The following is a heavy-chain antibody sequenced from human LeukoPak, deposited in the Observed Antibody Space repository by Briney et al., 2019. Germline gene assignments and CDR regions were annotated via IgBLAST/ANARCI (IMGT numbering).Heavy chain of an antibody. CDR2: ISAYNGNT. CDR1: GYTFTSYG. Sequence: ASVKVSCKASGYTFTSYGISWVRQAPGQGLEWMGWISAYNGNTNYAQKLQGRVTMTRDTSISTAYMELSRLRSDDTAVYHCARGASIAVATITIDYWGQGTLVTVSS. CDR3: ARGASIAVATITIDY. V-gene: IGHV1-18*01. D-gene: IGHD6-19*01. J-gene: IGHJ4*02.